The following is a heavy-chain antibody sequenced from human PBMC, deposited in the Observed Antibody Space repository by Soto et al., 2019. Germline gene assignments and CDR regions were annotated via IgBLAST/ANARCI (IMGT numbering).Heavy chain of an antibody. V-gene: IGHV4-31*03. D-gene: IGHD3-3*01. CDR2: IYYTGNT. CDR1: GDSISNGGYY. CDR3: ARSTPGTGVWSGPPGGWFGH. J-gene: IGHJ5*02. Sequence: SETLSLTCTVSGDSISNGGYYWSWIRQHPGKGLEWIGHIYYTGNTYYNPSLKSRVSISLDTSETLLCLRLSSVTAADTAIYYCARSTPGTGVWSGPPGGWFGHWGRGTLVTISS.